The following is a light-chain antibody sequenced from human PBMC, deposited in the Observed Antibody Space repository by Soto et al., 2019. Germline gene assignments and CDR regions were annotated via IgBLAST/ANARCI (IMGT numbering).Light chain of an antibody. V-gene: IGKV3-20*01. CDR3: QQYGSSRT. CDR2: GTS. J-gene: IGKJ1*01. CDR1: QSVSSY. Sequence: EIVLTQSPATLSLSPGERATLSCRASQSVSSYLAWYQQKPGQAPRLLIYGTSTRATGIPDRFSGSGSGTDFTLIISRLEPEDFAVYYCQQYGSSRTFGQGTKVDI.